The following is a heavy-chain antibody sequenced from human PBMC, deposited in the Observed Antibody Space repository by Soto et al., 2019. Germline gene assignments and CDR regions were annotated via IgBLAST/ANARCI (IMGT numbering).Heavy chain of an antibody. CDR3: ARRPTSFDSSSWYSRKIEYYFDY. CDR2: IIPIFGTA. J-gene: IGHJ4*02. D-gene: IGHD6-13*01. V-gene: IGHV1-69*01. Sequence: QVQLVQSGAEVKKPGSSVKVSCKASGGTFSSYAISWVRQAPGQGLEWMGGIIPIFGTANYAQKFQGRVTITADESTSTAYMELSSLRSEDTAVYYCARRPTSFDSSSWYSRKIEYYFDYWGQGTLVTVSS. CDR1: GGTFSSYA.